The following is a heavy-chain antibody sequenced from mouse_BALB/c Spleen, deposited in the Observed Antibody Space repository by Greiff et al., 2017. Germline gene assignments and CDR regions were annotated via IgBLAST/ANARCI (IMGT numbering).Heavy chain of an antibody. V-gene: IGHV1-14*01. CDR3: ARSLPSYGSSYGFAY. D-gene: IGHD1-1*01. Sequence: VQLKESGPELVKPGASVKMSCKASGYTFTSYVMHWVKQKPGQGLAWIGYINPYNDGTKYNEKFKGKATLTSDKSSSTAYMELSSLTSEDSAVYYCARSLPSYGSSYGFAYWGQGTLVTVSA. J-gene: IGHJ3*01. CDR2: INPYNDGT. CDR1: GYTFTSYV.